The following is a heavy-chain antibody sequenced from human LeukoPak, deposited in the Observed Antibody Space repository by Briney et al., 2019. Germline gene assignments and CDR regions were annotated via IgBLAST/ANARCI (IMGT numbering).Heavy chain of an antibody. J-gene: IGHJ3*02. CDR2: ISWNSGSI. V-gene: IGHV3-9*01. D-gene: IGHD1-26*01. CDR3: AKGVGATTTDAFDI. CDR1: GFTFDDYA. Sequence: TGGSLRLSCAASGFTFDDYAMHWVRQAPGKGLEWVSGISWNSGSIGYADSVKGRFTISRDNAKNSLYLQMNSLRAEDTALYYCAKGVGATTTDAFDIWGQGTMVTVSS.